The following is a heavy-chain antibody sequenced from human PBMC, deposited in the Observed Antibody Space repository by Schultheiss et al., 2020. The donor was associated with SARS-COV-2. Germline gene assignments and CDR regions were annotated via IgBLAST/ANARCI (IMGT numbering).Heavy chain of an antibody. J-gene: IGHJ4*02. D-gene: IGHD6-13*01. CDR2: IYHSGST. V-gene: IGHV4-4*02. CDR3: ARAVIAAAGRIGFDY. CDR1: GGSISSSNW. Sequence: SETLSLTCAVSGGSISSSNWWSWVRQPPGKGLEWIGEIYHSGSTNYNPSLKSRVTISVDTSKNQFSLKLSSVTAADTAVYYCARAVIAAAGRIGFDYWGQGTLVTVSS.